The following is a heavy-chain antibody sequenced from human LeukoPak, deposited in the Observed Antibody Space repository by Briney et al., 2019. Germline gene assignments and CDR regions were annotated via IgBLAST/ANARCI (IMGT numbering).Heavy chain of an antibody. D-gene: IGHD3-10*01. J-gene: IGHJ4*02. CDR3: AKDLHYGSADY. CDR2: ISSSGGST. Sequence: GGSLRLSCAASGFTLSSYAMSWVRQAPGKGLQWVSGISSSGGSTNYADSVKGRFTISRDNAKNTLYLQMNSLRAEDTAVYYCAKDLHYGSADYWGQGTLVTVSS. CDR1: GFTLSSYA. V-gene: IGHV3-23*01.